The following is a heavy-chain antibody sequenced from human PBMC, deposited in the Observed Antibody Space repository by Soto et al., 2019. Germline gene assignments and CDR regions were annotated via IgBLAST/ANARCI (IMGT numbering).Heavy chain of an antibody. CDR1: GGSISSYY. Sequence: SETLSLTCTVSGGSISSYYWSWIRQPPGKGLEWIGYIYYSGSTNYNPSLKSRVTISVDTSKNQFSLKLSSVTAADTAVYYCARDQATHYYYYGMDVWGQGTTVTVSS. V-gene: IGHV4-59*01. CDR2: IYYSGST. J-gene: IGHJ6*02. CDR3: ARDQATHYYYYGMDV. D-gene: IGHD1-26*01.